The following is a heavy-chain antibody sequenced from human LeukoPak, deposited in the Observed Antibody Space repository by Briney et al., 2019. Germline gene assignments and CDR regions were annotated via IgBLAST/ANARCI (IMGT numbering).Heavy chain of an antibody. CDR2: ITGHVGTT. D-gene: IGHD5-24*01. CDR1: GFTFRTVA. CDR3: AKGGWLSGSGYDS. J-gene: IGHJ5*02. Sequence: GGSLRLSCAASGFTFRTVAMSWVPQAPGKGPEWVSTITGHVGTTFYADSAKGRFTISRDNSNNTLYLEMNSLRAEDSAVVYCAKGGWLSGSGYDSWGQGTLVTVSS. V-gene: IGHV3-23*01.